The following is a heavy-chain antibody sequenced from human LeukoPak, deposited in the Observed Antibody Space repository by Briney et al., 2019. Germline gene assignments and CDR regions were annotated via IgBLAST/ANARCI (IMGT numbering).Heavy chain of an antibody. J-gene: IGHJ4*02. CDR1: GGSISSGDYY. D-gene: IGHD3-9*01. CDR2: IYYSGST. V-gene: IGHV4-30-4*01. Sequence: SQTLSLTCTVSGGSISSGDYYWSWIRQPPGKGLEWIGYIYYSGSTYYNPSLKSRVTISVDTSKNQFSLKLSSVTAADTAVYYCARAISYDILTGYSPRYYFDYWGQGTLITVSS. CDR3: ARAISYDILTGYSPRYYFDY.